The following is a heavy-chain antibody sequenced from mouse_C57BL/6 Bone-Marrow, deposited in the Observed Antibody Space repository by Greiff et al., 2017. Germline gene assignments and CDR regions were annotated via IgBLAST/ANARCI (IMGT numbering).Heavy chain of an antibody. CDR1: GYTFTNYW. J-gene: IGHJ2*01. CDR3: ARGEGYDY. D-gene: IGHD2-13*01. CDR2: IYPGGGYT. Sequence: QVQLQQSGAELVRPGTSVKMSCKASGYTFTNYWVGWAKQRPGHGLEWIGDIYPGGGYTNYNEKFKGKGTLTADKSSSTAYMQFSSLTSEDSAIYYGARGEGYDYWGQGTTRTVSA. V-gene: IGHV1-63*01.